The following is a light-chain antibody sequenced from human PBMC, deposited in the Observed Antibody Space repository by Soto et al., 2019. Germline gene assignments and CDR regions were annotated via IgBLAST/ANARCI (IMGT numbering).Light chain of an antibody. V-gene: IGKV1-5*01. J-gene: IGKJ1*01. CDR3: QHYHRSSWT. CDR1: QSISSS. Sequence: DIQMTQSPSTLSASVGDRVSIACRASQSISSSLAWYQQKTGKAPTLLIYDASSLESGVPSRFSGRGSGTDFTLSSNSLQQQDFASYYWQHYHRSSWTFGQGTKVEIK. CDR2: DAS.